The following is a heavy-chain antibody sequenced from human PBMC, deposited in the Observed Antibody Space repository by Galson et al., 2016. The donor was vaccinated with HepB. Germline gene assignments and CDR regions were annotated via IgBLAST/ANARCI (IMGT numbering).Heavy chain of an antibody. Sequence: ETLSLTCAVYGGSFSGYYWSWIRQPPGKGLEWIGYIYYSGSTNYNPSLKSRVTISVDTSKNQFSLKLSSVTAADTAVYYCARATYYDFWSGYYNWFDPWGQGTLVTVSS. V-gene: IGHV4-59*01. CDR2: IYYSGST. J-gene: IGHJ5*02. D-gene: IGHD3-3*01. CDR3: ARATYYDFWSGYYNWFDP. CDR1: GGSFSGYY.